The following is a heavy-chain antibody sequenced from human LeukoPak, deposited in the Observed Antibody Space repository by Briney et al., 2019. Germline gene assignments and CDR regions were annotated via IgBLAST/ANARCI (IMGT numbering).Heavy chain of an antibody. D-gene: IGHD4-17*01. Sequence: GESPKISCKGSGYSFTSYWIGWVRQMPGKGLEWMGIIYPGDSDTRYSPSFQGQVTISADKSIRTAYLQWSSLKASDTAIYYCARHHDYGDYGCFDYWGQGTLVTVSS. CDR1: GYSFTSYW. V-gene: IGHV5-51*01. CDR2: IYPGDSDT. CDR3: ARHHDYGDYGCFDY. J-gene: IGHJ4*02.